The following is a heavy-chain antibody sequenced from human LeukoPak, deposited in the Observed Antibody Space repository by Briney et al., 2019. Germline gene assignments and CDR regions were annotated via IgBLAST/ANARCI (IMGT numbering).Heavy chain of an antibody. CDR1: GITFSNYW. Sequence: GGSLRLSCAASGITFSNYWMHWVRQAPGKGLEWVALIWYDGSNRYYADSVKGRFTISRDNSKNTLYVQMNSLRAEDTAVYYCARRADDAFDIWGQGTMVTVSS. V-gene: IGHV3-33*08. J-gene: IGHJ3*02. CDR2: IWYDGSNR. CDR3: ARRADDAFDI.